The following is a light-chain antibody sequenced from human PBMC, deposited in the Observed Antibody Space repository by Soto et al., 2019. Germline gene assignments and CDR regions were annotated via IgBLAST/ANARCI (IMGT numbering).Light chain of an antibody. V-gene: IGKV1-33*01. CDR3: QQYDNLLT. CDR1: QDIRNY. CDR2: DAS. Sequence: DIQMTHSPSSLSASVGDRVTITCQASQDIRNYLNCYQQKPGKAHKLLIYDASNLETEVQLRFSGSETGTDFTFSIGRLQPEDIETYYCQQYDNLLTFGGGTHVEIK. J-gene: IGKJ4*01.